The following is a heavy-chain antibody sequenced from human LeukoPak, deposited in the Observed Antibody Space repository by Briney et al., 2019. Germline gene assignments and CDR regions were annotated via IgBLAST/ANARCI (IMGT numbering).Heavy chain of an antibody. CDR1: GFTVITND. D-gene: IGHD1-14*01. J-gene: IGHJ4*02. CDR2: LYSDGNT. CDR3: ARGVEPLAANTLAY. V-gene: IGHV3-53*01. Sequence: GRSLRPSCAASGFTVITNDMTWDRQAPGNWLEWVSVLYSDGNTKYADSVQGRFTISRDNSKNTLYLEMNSLSPDDTAVYYCARGVEPLAANTLAYWGQGTLVTVSS.